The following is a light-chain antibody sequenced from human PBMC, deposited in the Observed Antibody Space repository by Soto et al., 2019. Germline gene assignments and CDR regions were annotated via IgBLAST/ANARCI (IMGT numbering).Light chain of an antibody. V-gene: IGKV3-11*01. J-gene: IGKJ5*01. CDR2: DAS. CDR1: QSVSSY. Sequence: EIVLTQSPATLSLSPGERATLSCRASQSVSSYLAWYQQKPGQAPRLLIYDASNRATGIPARFSGSWSGTDFPLTISSLAPEDFAVYSCQQRSNWPPITFGQGTRLEIK. CDR3: QQRSNWPPIT.